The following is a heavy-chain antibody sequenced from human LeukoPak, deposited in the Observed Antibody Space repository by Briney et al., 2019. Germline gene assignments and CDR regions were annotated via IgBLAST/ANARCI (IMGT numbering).Heavy chain of an antibody. CDR1: GFDFNIYA. CDR2: ISGSGGGT. CDR3: ANLITIFSD. Sequence: GGSLRLSCEAYGFDFNIYAMSWVRQAPGKGLEWVSAISGSGGGTYYAASVKGRFTISRDNSKNTLYLQMNSLRAEDTAVYYCANLITIFSDWGQGTLVTVSS. D-gene: IGHD3-9*01. V-gene: IGHV3-23*01. J-gene: IGHJ1*01.